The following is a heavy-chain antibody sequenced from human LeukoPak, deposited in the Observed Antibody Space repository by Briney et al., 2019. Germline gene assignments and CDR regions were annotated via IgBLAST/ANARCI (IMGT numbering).Heavy chain of an antibody. CDR2: IIPIFGTA. V-gene: IGHV1-69*13. D-gene: IGHD3-3*01. CDR1: GGTFGRYV. CDR3: ARGAFGVFPPATYYYYMDV. J-gene: IGHJ6*03. Sequence: SVKVSCKASGGTFGRYVISWVRQAPGQGLEWMGGIIPIFGTANYAQQFRGRVTINADGSTITAYMELSSLRSEATAVYCCARGAFGVFPPATYYYYMDVWGRGTTVTVSS.